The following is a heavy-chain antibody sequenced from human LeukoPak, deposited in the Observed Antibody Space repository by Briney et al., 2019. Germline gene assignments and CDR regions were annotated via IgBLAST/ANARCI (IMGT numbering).Heavy chain of an antibody. CDR2: IVGSGENT. V-gene: IGHV3-23*01. D-gene: IGHD6-6*01. CDR3: GREGSSSSRYYDYYMDV. Sequence: PGGSLRLSCAASGFTFSTNAMSWVRQAPGMGLEWVSAIVGSGENTYYADSVKGRFTISRDNAKNSLYLQMNSLRAEDTAVYYCGREGSSSSRYYDYYMDVWGKGTTVTVSS. J-gene: IGHJ6*03. CDR1: GFTFSTNA.